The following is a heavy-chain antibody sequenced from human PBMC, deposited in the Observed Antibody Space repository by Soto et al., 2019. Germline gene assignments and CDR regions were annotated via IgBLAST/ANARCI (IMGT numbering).Heavy chain of an antibody. D-gene: IGHD3-10*01. CDR3: ARDKITCLFDY. CDR2: INHSGST. CDR1: GGSFSGYY. V-gene: IGHV4-34*01. Sequence: QVQLQQWGAGLLKPSENLSLTCAVYGGSFSGYYWTWIRQPPGTGLEWIGEINHSGSTNYNPSLKSRVTISVYMSKIQFSLKLTSVTAADTAVYYCARDKITCLFDYWGLGTLVTVSS. J-gene: IGHJ4*02.